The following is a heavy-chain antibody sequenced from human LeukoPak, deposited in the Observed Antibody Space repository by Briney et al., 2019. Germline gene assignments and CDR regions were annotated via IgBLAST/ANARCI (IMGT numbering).Heavy chain of an antibody. CDR1: GFTFSSYG. V-gene: IGHV3-33*01. Sequence: GGSLRLSCAASGFTFSSYGIHWVRQAPGKGLEWVAVIWYDGNNKYYADSVKGRFTISRDNSKNTLYLQMNSLRAEDTAVYYCARDLYDSSGYYHYYYYGMDVWGQGTTVTVSS. CDR3: ARDLYDSSGYYHYYYYGMDV. D-gene: IGHD3-22*01. J-gene: IGHJ6*02. CDR2: IWYDGNNK.